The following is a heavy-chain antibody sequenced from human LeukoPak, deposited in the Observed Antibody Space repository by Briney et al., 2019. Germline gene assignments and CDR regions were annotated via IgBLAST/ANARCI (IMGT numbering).Heavy chain of an antibody. J-gene: IGHJ4*02. CDR2: INAGNGNT. D-gene: IGHD3-10*01. CDR1: GYTFTSYA. CDR3: ARWGTMVRGGFDY. Sequence: GASVKVSCKASGYTFTSYAMHWVRQAPGQRLEWMGWINAGNGNTKYSQKFQGRVTITRDTSASTAYMELSSLRSEDTAVYYCARWGTMVRGGFDYWGQGTLVTVSS. V-gene: IGHV1-3*01.